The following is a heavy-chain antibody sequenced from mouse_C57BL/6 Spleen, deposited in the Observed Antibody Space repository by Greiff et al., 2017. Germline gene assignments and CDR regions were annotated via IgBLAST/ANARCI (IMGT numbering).Heavy chain of an antibody. V-gene: IGHV1-69*01. Sequence: VQLQQPGAELVMPGASVKLSCKASGYTFTSYWMHWVKQRPGQGLEWIGEIDPSDSYTNYNQKLKGKSTLTVDKSSSTAYMQLSSLTSEDSAVYYCARRETGTTWFAYWGQGTLVTVSA. J-gene: IGHJ3*01. CDR1: GYTFTSYW. CDR2: IDPSDSYT. D-gene: IGHD4-1*01. CDR3: ARRETGTTWFAY.